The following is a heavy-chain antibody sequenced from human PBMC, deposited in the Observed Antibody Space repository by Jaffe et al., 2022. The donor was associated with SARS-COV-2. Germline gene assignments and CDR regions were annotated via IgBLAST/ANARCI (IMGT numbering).Heavy chain of an antibody. D-gene: IGHD4-17*01. V-gene: IGHV3-15*01. CDR3: TTSNYGDYEGIVFDI. CDR1: GFTFSNAW. J-gene: IGHJ3*02. Sequence: EVQLVESGGGLVKPGGSLRLSCAASGFTFSNAWMSWVRQAPGKGLEWVGRIKSKTDGGTTDYAAPVKGRFTISRDDSKNTLYLQMNSLKTEDTAVYYCTTSNYGDYEGIVFDIWGQGTMVTVSS. CDR2: IKSKTDGGTT.